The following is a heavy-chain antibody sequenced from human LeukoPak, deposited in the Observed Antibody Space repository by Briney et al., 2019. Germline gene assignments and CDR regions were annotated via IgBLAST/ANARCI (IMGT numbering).Heavy chain of an antibody. CDR3: ARDRAYYDYAFDI. V-gene: IGHV4-61*02. CDR2: IYTSGST. D-gene: IGHD3-3*01. Sequence: SETLSLTCTVSGGSISSGSYYWSWIRQPAGKGLERIGRIYTSGSTNYNPSLKSRVTISVDTSKNQFSLKLSSVTAADTAVYYCARDRAYYDYAFDIWGQGTMVTVSS. CDR1: GGSISSGSYY. J-gene: IGHJ3*02.